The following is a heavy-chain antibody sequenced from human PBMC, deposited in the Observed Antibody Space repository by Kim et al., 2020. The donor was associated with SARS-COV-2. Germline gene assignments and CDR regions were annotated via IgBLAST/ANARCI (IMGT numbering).Heavy chain of an antibody. CDR2: ISAYNGNT. CDR1: GYTFTSYG. Sequence: ASVKVSCKASGYTFTSYGISWVRQAPGQGLEWMGWISAYNGNTNYAQKLQGRVTMTTDTSTSTAYMELRSLRSDDTAVYYCARDLPPPLYDSSGYYKFDYWGQGTLVTVSS. V-gene: IGHV1-18*04. CDR3: ARDLPPPLYDSSGYYKFDY. J-gene: IGHJ4*02. D-gene: IGHD3-22*01.